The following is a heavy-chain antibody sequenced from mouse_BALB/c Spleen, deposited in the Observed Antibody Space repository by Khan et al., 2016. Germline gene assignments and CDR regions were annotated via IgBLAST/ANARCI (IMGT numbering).Heavy chain of an antibody. D-gene: IGHD2-14*01. Sequence: QVQLQQSGAELVRPGASVTLSCKASGYTFTDYEMHWVMQTPVHGLEWIGSIDPETGGTAYNQKFTGKAILTADKSSSTAYMELRSLTSEDSAVYYCTRWQAYYRNDDVMDYWGQGTSVTVSS. CDR3: TRWQAYYRNDDVMDY. CDR1: GYTFTDYE. J-gene: IGHJ4*01. CDR2: IDPETGGT. V-gene: IGHV1-15*01.